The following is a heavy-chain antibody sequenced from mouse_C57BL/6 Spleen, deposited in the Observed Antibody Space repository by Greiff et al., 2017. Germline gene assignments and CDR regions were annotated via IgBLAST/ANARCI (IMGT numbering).Heavy chain of an antibody. J-gene: IGHJ4*01. Sequence: VQLQQSGPELVKPGASVKISCKASGYTFTDYYMNWVKQSHGKSLEWIGDINPNNGGTSYNQKFKGKATLTVDKSSSTAYMELRSLTSEDSAVYYCAEGAAAMDYWGQGTSVTVSS. CDR1: GYTFTDYY. CDR3: AEGAAAMDY. CDR2: INPNNGGT. V-gene: IGHV1-26*01.